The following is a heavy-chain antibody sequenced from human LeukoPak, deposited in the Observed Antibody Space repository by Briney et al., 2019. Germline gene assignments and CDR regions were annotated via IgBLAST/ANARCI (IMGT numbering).Heavy chain of an antibody. J-gene: IGHJ3*02. CDR1: GGSISSYY. Sequence: SETLSLTCTVSGGSISSYYWSWIRQPPGKGLEWIGYIYYSGSTNYNPSLKSRVTISLDTSKNQFSLKLSSVTAADTAVCYCARREMATITSGAAFDIWGQGTMVTVSS. D-gene: IGHD5-12*01. CDR2: IYYSGST. CDR3: ARREMATITSGAAFDI. V-gene: IGHV4-59*08.